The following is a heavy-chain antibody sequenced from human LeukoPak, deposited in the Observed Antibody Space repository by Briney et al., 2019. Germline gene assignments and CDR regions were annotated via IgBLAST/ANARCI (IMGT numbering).Heavy chain of an antibody. CDR3: ARAKRDYYGSDWFDP. CDR2: INWNGGST. V-gene: IGHV3-20*04. CDR1: GFTFDDYG. Sequence: GGPLRLSCAASGFTFDDYGMSWVRQAPGKGLEWVSGINWNGGSTGYADSVKGRFTISRDNAKNSLYLQMNSLRAEDTALYYCARAKRDYYGSDWFDPWGQGTLVTVSS. J-gene: IGHJ5*02. D-gene: IGHD3-10*01.